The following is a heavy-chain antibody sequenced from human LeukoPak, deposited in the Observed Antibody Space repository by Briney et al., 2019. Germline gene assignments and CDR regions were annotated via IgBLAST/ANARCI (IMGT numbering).Heavy chain of an antibody. V-gene: IGHV4-61*01. J-gene: IGHJ4*02. CDR3: ARASIAAAVAFDY. Sequence: SQTLSLTCTVSGGSISSGSYYWSWIRQPPGKGLEWIGYIYYSGSTNYNPSLKSRVTISVDTSKNQFSLKLSSVTAADTAVYYCARASIAAAVAFDYWGQGTLVTVSS. CDR1: GGSISSGSYY. CDR2: IYYSGST. D-gene: IGHD6-13*01.